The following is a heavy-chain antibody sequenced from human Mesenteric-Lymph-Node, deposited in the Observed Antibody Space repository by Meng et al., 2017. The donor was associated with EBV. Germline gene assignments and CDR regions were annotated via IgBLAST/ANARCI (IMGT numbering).Heavy chain of an antibody. CDR2: INHSGST. J-gene: IGHJ4*02. CDR1: GASFSGYY. D-gene: IGHD2-15*01. CDR3: ARGRGSRLLFYSSFDS. Sequence: QGQLRQWGVGPLKPSETLSLTCAVYGASFSGYYWSWIRQPPGKGLEWIGEINHSGSTNHNPSLKSRVSVSLDTSKNQFSLKLSSVTAADTAVFYCARGRGSRLLFYSSFDSWGQGTLVTVSS. V-gene: IGHV4-34*01.